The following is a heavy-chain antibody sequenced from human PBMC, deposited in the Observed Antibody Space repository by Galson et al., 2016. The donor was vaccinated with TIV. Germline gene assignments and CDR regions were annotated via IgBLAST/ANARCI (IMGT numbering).Heavy chain of an antibody. D-gene: IGHD2/OR15-2a*01. J-gene: IGHJ6*02. CDR2: IAGGGYT. CDR3: ARIIVSYGMDV. V-gene: IGHV3-53*01. Sequence: APGKGLEWVSTIAGGGYTYYADPVKGRFTISRDKSKNTLYLAMSSLRAEDTAVYYCARIIVSYGMDVWGQGTTVTVSS.